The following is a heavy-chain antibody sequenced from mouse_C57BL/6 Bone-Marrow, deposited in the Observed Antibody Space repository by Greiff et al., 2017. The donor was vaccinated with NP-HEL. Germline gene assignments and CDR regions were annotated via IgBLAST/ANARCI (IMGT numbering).Heavy chain of an antibody. CDR1: GYTFTDYE. CDR2: IDPETGGT. D-gene: IGHD2-3*01. CDR3: TKRWLPLDY. Sequence: VQLQQSGAELVRPGASVTLSCKASGYTFTDYEMHWVKQTPVHGLEWIGAIDPETGGTAYNQKFKGKAILTADKSSSTAYMELRSLTSEDSAVYYCTKRWLPLDYWGQGTTLTVSS. J-gene: IGHJ2*01. V-gene: IGHV1-15*01.